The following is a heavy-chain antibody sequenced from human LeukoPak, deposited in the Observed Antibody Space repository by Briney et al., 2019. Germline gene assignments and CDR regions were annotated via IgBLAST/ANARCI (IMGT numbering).Heavy chain of an antibody. CDR3: ATVVGATNHDAFDI. D-gene: IGHD1-26*01. CDR2: FDPEDGET. CDR1: GYTLTELS. J-gene: IGHJ3*02. V-gene: IGHV1-24*01. Sequence: GASVKVSCKVSGYTLTELSMHWVRQAPGKGLEWMGGFDPEDGETIYAQKFQGRVTMTEDTSTDTAYMELSSLRSEDTAVYYCATVVGATNHDAFDIWGQGTMVTVSS.